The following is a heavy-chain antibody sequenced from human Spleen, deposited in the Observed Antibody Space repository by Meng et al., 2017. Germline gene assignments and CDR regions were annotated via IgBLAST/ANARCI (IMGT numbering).Heavy chain of an antibody. V-gene: IGHV4-4*02. CDR1: GGSISSTKW. D-gene: IGHD6-19*01. CDR2: IYHSGST. J-gene: IGHJ4*02. CDR3: ASYNSGWPQFDS. Sequence: QVLLQESGPGLVKPSGPPSSTCAVSGGSISSTKWWNWVRQTPGKGLEWIGEIYHSGSTNYNPSLKSRVTMSVDGSKNQFSLKLTSVTAADTAVYYCASYNSGWPQFDSWGQGTLVTVSS.